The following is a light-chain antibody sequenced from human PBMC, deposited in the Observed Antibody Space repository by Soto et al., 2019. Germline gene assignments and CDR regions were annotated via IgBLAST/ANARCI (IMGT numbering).Light chain of an antibody. J-gene: IGLJ2*01. CDR3: CSYAGSSTLVV. V-gene: IGLV2-23*02. Sequence: QSALTQPASVSGSPGQSITISCAATSSGVGSYNLVSWYQHHPGKAPKLMIYEVSKRPSGVFNRFSGSKSGNTASLTISGLQAEDEADYFCCSYAGSSTLVVFGGGTKVTVL. CDR1: SSGVGSYNL. CDR2: EVS.